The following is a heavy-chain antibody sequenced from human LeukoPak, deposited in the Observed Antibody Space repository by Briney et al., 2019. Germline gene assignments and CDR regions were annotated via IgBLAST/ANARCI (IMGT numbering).Heavy chain of an antibody. CDR3: ASLSATKDLLLGLGYYYYYYMDV. J-gene: IGHJ6*03. CDR2: IIPIFGTA. CDR1: GGTFSNYA. V-gene: IGHV1-69*13. Sequence: SVKVSCKASGGTFSNYAISWVRQAPGQGLEWMGGIIPIFGTANYAQKFQGRVTITADESTSTAYMELSSLRSEDTAVYYCASLSATKDLLLGLGYYYYYYMDVWGKGTMVTISS. D-gene: IGHD3-16*01.